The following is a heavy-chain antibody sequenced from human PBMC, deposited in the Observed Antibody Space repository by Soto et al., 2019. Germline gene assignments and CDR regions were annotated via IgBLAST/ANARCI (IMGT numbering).Heavy chain of an antibody. CDR2: IYSGGST. J-gene: IGHJ4*01. CDR3: ARDRLVPGTRRSEHRAG. CDR1: WFTVSSNY. Sequence: VGSLRLSCAASWFTVSSNYMSWVRQAPGKGLEWVSVIYSGGSTYYADSVKGRFTISRDNSKNTLYLQMNSLRAEDTAVYYCARDRLVPGTRRSEHRAGWGPVT. D-gene: IGHD6-19*01. V-gene: IGHV3-53*01.